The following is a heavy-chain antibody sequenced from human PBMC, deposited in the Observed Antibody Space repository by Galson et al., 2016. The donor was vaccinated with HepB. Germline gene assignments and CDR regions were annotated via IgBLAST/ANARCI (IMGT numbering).Heavy chain of an antibody. V-gene: IGHV3-33*06. CDR1: GFTFSSYG. CDR3: AKDLLPSGAGREDYFDY. J-gene: IGHJ4*02. D-gene: IGHD6-19*01. Sequence: SLRLSCAASGFTFSSYGMHWVRQAPGKGLEWVAVIWYDGNNKYYADSVKGRFTISRDNSKKMLYLQTNSLRAEDTAIYYCAKDLLPSGAGREDYFDYWGQGTLVTVSS. CDR2: IWYDGNNK.